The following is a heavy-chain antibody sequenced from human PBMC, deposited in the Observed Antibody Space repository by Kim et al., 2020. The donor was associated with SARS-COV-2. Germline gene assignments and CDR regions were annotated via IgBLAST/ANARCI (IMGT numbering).Heavy chain of an antibody. CDR2: INLNSGGT. CDR1: GYTFTGYS. Sequence: ASVKVSCKTSGYTFTGYSMHWVRQAPGQGLEWMGRINLNSGGTKYAQKFQGRVTMTRDTSISTAYMELSRLISDDAVVYYCARGSDQADNWFDPWPGNPGHRLL. D-gene: IGHD2-2*01. CDR3: ARGSDQADNWFDP. V-gene: IGHV1-2*05. J-gene: IGHJ5*02.